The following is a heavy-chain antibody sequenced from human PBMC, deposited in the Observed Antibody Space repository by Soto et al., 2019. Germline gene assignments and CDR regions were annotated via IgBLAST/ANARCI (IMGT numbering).Heavy chain of an antibody. Sequence: QVTLKESGPVLVKPTETLTLTCTVSGFSLSKARMGVSWIRQPPGKALEWLAHIFWNDERSYNTSLKSRLTISRDTSKSQVVLTMTNVDPVDTGTYFCARALREELPIYYFDSWCPGTLVTVSS. J-gene: IGHJ4*02. D-gene: IGHD1-7*01. CDR3: ARALREELPIYYFDS. CDR1: GFSLSKARMG. CDR2: IFWNDER. V-gene: IGHV2-26*01.